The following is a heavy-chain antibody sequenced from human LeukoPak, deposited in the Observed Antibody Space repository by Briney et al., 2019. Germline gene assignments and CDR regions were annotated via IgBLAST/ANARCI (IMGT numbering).Heavy chain of an antibody. CDR1: GFTFSPYW. J-gene: IGHJ6*03. D-gene: IGHD1-1*01. CDR2: IKQDGSEE. V-gene: IGHV3-7*03. Sequence: PGGSLRLSCAASGFTFSPYWMTWVRQTPGKGLEWVANIKQDGSEEYYVDSVKGRFTISRDNAKKSLFLQMNSLRVEDTAVYFCARGRITVTGASHYYMDVWGNGTTVIVSS. CDR3: ARGRITVTGASHYYMDV.